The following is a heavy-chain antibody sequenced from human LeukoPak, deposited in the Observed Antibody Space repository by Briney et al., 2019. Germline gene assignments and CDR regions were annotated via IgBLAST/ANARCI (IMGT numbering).Heavy chain of an antibody. J-gene: IGHJ5*02. CDR2: INHSGST. Sequence: SETLPLTCAVYGGSFSGYYWSWIRQPPGKGLEWIGEINHSGSTNYNPSLKSRVTISVDTSKNQFSLKLSSVTAADTAVYYCARHPAPYYDILTGYHYNWFDPWGQGTLVTVSS. CDR1: GGSFSGYY. D-gene: IGHD3-9*01. CDR3: ARHPAPYYDILTGYHYNWFDP. V-gene: IGHV4-34*01.